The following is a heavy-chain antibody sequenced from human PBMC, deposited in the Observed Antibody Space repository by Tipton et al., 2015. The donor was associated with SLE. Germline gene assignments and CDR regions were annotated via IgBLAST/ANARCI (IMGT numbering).Heavy chain of an antibody. CDR1: GFTFSSQE. V-gene: IGHV3-48*03. CDR2: ISSGGTFI. Sequence: SLRLSCTASGFTFSSQEMNGVRQAPGKGLEWVSYISSGGTFIHYADAVKGRFTISRDNAKNSLYLQMNSLRAEDTAVYYCARGFWNGFYIGYFDSWGQGAPVTVSS. J-gene: IGHJ4*02. D-gene: IGHD3-3*01. CDR3: ARGFWNGFYIGYFDS.